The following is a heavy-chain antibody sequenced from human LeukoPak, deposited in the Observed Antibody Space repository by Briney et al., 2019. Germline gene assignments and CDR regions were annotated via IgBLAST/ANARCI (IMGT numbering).Heavy chain of an antibody. J-gene: IGHJ6*02. CDR1: GYTFTGYY. CDR2: INPNSGGT. CDR3: ARSGGIAAAGPPPLGLNYYGMDV. D-gene: IGHD6-13*01. Sequence: GASVKVSCKASGYTFTGYYMHWVRQAPGQGLEWMGWINPNSGGTNYAQKFQGRVTMTRDTSISTAYMELSRLRSDDTAVYYCARSGGIAAAGPPPLGLNYYGMDVWGQGTTVTVSS. V-gene: IGHV1-2*02.